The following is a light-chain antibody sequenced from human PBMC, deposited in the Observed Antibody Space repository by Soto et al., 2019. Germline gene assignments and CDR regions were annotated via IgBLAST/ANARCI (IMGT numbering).Light chain of an antibody. CDR1: QSVSSN. CDR2: RAF. J-gene: IGKJ4*01. Sequence: IALTQSPATLSVSPGERATLSCLASQSVSSNLAWYQQKPGQAPRLLIYRAFTRATGIPARFSGSGFGTDFTLTISSLQSEDFAVYYCQQYNNWPLTFGGGTKVDIK. CDR3: QQYNNWPLT. V-gene: IGKV3-15*01.